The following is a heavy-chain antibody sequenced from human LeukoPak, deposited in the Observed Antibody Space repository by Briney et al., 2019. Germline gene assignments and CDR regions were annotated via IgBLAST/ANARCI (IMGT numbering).Heavy chain of an antibody. CDR1: GGTFSSYA. CDR2: IIPIFGTA. CDR3: AREFFQIFGVVIPSDHFDP. D-gene: IGHD3-3*01. J-gene: IGHJ5*02. Sequence: SVKVSSKASGGTFSSYAISWVRQAPGQGLEWMGGIIPIFGTANYAQKFQGRVTITADESTSTAYMELSSLRSEDTAVYYCAREFFQIFGVVIPSDHFDPWGQGTLVTV. V-gene: IGHV1-69*13.